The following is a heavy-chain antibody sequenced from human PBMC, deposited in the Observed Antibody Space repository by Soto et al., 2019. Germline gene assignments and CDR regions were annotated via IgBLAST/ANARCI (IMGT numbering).Heavy chain of an antibody. V-gene: IGHV4-59*08. CDR2: IYYSGTT. J-gene: IGHJ4*02. Sequence: QVQLQESGPGLVKPSETLSLTCTVSGGSISNYYWSWIRQSPGKGLEWIGYIYYSGTTNYNPSLKSRVTISVDTSKNQFSLRLTSVTAADTAVYYCARLTSSGWLHFDYWGQGRLVTVSS. CDR3: ARLTSSGWLHFDY. D-gene: IGHD5-12*01. CDR1: GGSISNYY.